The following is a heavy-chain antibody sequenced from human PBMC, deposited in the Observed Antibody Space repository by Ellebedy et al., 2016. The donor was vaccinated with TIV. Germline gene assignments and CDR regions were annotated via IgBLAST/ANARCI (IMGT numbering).Heavy chain of an antibody. CDR1: GFTFSTYA. CDR3: ARWSDDAYDI. J-gene: IGHJ3*02. CDR2: TSASGGST. V-gene: IGHV3-23*01. Sequence: GESLKISXKVSGFTFSTYAMTWVRQDPGKGLEWVSSTSASGGSTYYADSVKGRFTISRDNSRNALYLQMSSLRADDTAIYYCARWSDDAYDIWGQGTMVTVSS.